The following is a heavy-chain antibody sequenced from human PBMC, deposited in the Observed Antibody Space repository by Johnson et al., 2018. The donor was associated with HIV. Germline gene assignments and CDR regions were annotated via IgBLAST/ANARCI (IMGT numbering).Heavy chain of an antibody. J-gene: IGHJ3*02. CDR3: AKGEPVAFDI. V-gene: IGHV3-20*04. Sequence: VQLVESGGGVVRPGGSLRLSCAASGFTFDDYGMSWVRQAPGRGLEWVSGNHWSGDSTGYADSVKGRFTISRDNSKNTLYLQMNSLRPEDTAVYYCAKGEPVAFDIWGQGTMVTVAS. CDR1: GFTFDDYG. D-gene: IGHD1-14*01. CDR2: NHWSGDST.